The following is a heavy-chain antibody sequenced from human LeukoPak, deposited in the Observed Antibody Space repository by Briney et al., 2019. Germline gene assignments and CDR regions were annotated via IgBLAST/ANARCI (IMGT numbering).Heavy chain of an antibody. J-gene: IGHJ6*03. CDR1: GGSISSSSYY. D-gene: IGHD6-19*01. V-gene: IGHV4-61*02. Sequence: SETLSLTCTVSGGSISSSSYYWSWVRQPAGRGLEWLGRIYTSGSTNYNPSLKSRVTMSVDTTNNQFSLKLSSVTAADTAVYYCAREPIPGIAVSYYYMDVWGKGTTVTISS. CDR3: AREPIPGIAVSYYYMDV. CDR2: IYTSGST.